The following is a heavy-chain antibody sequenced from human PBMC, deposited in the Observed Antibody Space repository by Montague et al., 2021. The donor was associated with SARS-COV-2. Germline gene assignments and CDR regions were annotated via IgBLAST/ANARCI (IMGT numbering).Heavy chain of an antibody. CDR2: IYYSGST. Sequence: SETLSLTCTVSGGSISSYYWSWIRQPPGKGLEWIGYIYYSGSTNYNPSLNSRFTIPVDTSKNQSSLKVSPVTAADTAVYYCARHRTSVVSFNIWGQGTMVTVSS. CDR3: ARHRTSVVSFNI. CDR1: GGSISSYY. D-gene: IGHD1-1*01. V-gene: IGHV4-59*08. J-gene: IGHJ3*02.